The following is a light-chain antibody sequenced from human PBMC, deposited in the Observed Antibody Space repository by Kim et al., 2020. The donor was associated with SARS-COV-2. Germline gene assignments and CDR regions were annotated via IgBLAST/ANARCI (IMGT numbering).Light chain of an antibody. V-gene: IGLV2-14*03. J-gene: IGLJ3*02. CDR1: SSDVGGYNY. Sequence: QSALTQPASVSGSPGQSITIYCTGTSSDVGGYNYVSWYQQHPGKAPKLMIYDVSNRPSGVSNRFSGSKSGNTASLTISGLQAEDEADYYCSSYTSSSTPIVFGGGTQRTVL. CDR2: DVS. CDR3: SSYTSSSTPIV.